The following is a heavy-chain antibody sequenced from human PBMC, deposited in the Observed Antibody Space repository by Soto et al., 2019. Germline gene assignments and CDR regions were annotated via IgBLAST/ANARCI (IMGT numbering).Heavy chain of an antibody. J-gene: IGHJ5*02. CDR2: ISGSGGST. V-gene: IGHV3-23*01. Sequence: EVQLLESGGGLVQPGGSLRLSCAASGFTFSSYAMSWVRQAPGKGLEWVSAISGSGGSTYYEDSVKGRFTISRDNPKNTLYLQMNSRRAEDTAVYYCARGSSTSWCGSWFDPWGQGTLVSVSS. CDR3: ARGSSTSWCGSWFDP. D-gene: IGHD2-2*01. CDR1: GFTFSSYA.